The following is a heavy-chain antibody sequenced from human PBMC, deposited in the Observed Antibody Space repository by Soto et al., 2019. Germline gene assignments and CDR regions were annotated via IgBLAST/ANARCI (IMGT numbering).Heavy chain of an antibody. Sequence: PGESLKISCKGSGYSFTSYWISWVRQMPGKGLEWMGRIDPSDSYTNYSPSFQGHVTISADKSISTAYLQWSSLKASDTAMYYCARQPLVAAASYYYYGMDVWGQGTTVTSP. J-gene: IGHJ6*02. CDR1: GYSFTSYW. D-gene: IGHD6-13*01. CDR2: IDPSDSYT. CDR3: ARQPLVAAASYYYYGMDV. V-gene: IGHV5-10-1*01.